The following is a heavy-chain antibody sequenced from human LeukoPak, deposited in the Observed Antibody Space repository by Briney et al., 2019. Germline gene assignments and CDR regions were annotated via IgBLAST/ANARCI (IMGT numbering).Heavy chain of an antibody. CDR2: IIPIFGTA. V-gene: IGHV1-69*13. CDR3: ARGIAAAGTSSY. Sequence: ASVKVSCKASGGTFSSYAISWVRQAPGQGLEWMGGIIPIFGTANYAQKFQGRVTITADESTSTAYMELSSLRSEDTAVYYCARGIAAAGTSSYWGQGTLVTVSS. J-gene: IGHJ4*02. CDR1: GGTFSSYA. D-gene: IGHD6-13*01.